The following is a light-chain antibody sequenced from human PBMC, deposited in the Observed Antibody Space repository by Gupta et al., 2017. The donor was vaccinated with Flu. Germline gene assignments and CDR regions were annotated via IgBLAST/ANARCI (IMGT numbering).Light chain of an antibody. CDR2: EVI. J-gene: IGLJ3*02. CDR3: SSYAGSNNLV. V-gene: IGLV2-8*01. CDR1: SSDVGGYNY. Sequence: QSALTQPPSASGSPGQSVTISSTGTSSDVGGYNYVSWYQQHPTKAPKLLIYEVIKRPSGVPDRFSGSKSGNTASLTVSALQTEDEADYYCSSYAGSNNLVFGGGTKLTVL.